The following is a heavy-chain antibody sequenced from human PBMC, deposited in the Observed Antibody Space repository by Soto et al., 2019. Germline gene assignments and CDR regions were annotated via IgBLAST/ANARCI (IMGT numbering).Heavy chain of an antibody. J-gene: IGHJ3*01. CDR1: GFTFSDYG. CDR3: ARALFTFTYGGQYVFDV. Sequence: PGGSLRLSCIASGFTFSDYGMSWVRQAPGKGLEWVATIRDDGSNTYYADSVKGRFTISRDNSKNTLYLQMNSLRAEDTAVYYCARALFTFTYGGQYVFDVWGQGTEVTVSS. V-gene: IGHV3-30*03. CDR2: IRDDGSNT. D-gene: IGHD3-16*01.